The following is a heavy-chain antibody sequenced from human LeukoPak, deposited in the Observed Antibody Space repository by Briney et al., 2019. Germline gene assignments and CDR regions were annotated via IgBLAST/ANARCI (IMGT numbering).Heavy chain of an antibody. V-gene: IGHV3-74*01. Sequence: GGSLRLSRAASGFPFSVSLMHCVRQVPGGGLVWLSRITSDGSDTSYAESVKGRFTIYRDNAKNTVWLQMNSLRAEDTAVYYGAKDCFESIEYWVQGILVTVSS. CDR2: ITSDGSDT. CDR3: AKDCFESIEY. J-gene: IGHJ4*02. CDR1: GFPFSVSL. D-gene: IGHD2-15*01.